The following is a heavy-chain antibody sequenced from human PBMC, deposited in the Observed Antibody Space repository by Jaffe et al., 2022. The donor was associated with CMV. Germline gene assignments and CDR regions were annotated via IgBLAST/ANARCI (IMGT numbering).Heavy chain of an antibody. D-gene: IGHD6-13*01. J-gene: IGHJ6*02. Sequence: QVQLVESGGGLVKPGGSLRLSCAASGFTFSDYYMSWIRQAPGKGLEWVSYISSSGSTIYYADSVKGRFTISRDNAKNSLYLQMNSLRAEDTAVYYCAKINSSSWPDFYYYGMDVWGQGTTVTVSS. V-gene: IGHV3-11*01. CDR3: AKINSSSWPDFYYYGMDV. CDR2: ISSSGSTI. CDR1: GFTFSDYY.